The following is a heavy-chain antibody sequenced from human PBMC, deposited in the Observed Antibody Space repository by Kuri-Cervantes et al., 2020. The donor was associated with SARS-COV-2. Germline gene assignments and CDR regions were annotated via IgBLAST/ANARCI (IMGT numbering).Heavy chain of an antibody. D-gene: IGHD5-12*01. CDR1: GGSISSYY. J-gene: IGHJ4*02. V-gene: IGHV4-4*07. Sequence: LSCTVSGGSISSYYWSWIRQPAGKGLEWIGRIYTSGSTNYNPSLKSRVTISVDTSKNQFSLKLSSVTAADTAVCYCARVAYSGYFFDYWGQGTLVTVSS. CDR2: IYTSGST. CDR3: ARVAYSGYFFDY.